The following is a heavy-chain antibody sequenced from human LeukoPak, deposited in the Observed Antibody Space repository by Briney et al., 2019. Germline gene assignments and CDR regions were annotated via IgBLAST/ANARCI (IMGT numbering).Heavy chain of an antibody. CDR3: ARDPWGIGPAFDY. CDR2: ISSSGDST. V-gene: IGHV3-23*01. Sequence: ETLSLTCTVSGGSISSYYWSWIRQPPGKGLEWVSSISSSGDSTFYADSVKGRFTISRDTSKNTLSLQMNSLRDDDTAVYHCARDPWGIGPAFDYWGRGTLVTVSS. J-gene: IGHJ4*02. CDR1: GGSISSYY. D-gene: IGHD1-26*01.